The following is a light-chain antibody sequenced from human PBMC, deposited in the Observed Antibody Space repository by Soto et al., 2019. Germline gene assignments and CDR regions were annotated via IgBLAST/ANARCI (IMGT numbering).Light chain of an antibody. J-gene: IGKJ2*01. CDR3: QQTFRTPHT. CDR1: QTISSY. V-gene: IGKV1-39*01. CDR2: SAS. Sequence: DIQMTQSPASLSAAVGARVTITCRASQTISSYSNWYQQKAGAAPKLLIYSASTLQSGVPSRFSGSGFGTDYTLTISSLQPADFDVYYCQQTFRTPHTFGQGTKLDIK.